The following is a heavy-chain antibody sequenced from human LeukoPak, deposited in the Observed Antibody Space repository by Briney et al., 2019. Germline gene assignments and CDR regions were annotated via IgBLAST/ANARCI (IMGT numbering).Heavy chain of an antibody. Sequence: PSQTLSLTCTVSGGSISSGSYYWSWIRQPAGKGLEWIGRIYTSGSTNYNPSLKSRVTISVDTSKNQFSLKLSSVTAADTAVYYCARESRGFGGVIVPWGQGTLVTVSS. D-gene: IGHD3-16*02. CDR2: IYTSGST. CDR3: ARESRGFGGVIVP. V-gene: IGHV4-61*02. J-gene: IGHJ5*02. CDR1: GGSISSGSYY.